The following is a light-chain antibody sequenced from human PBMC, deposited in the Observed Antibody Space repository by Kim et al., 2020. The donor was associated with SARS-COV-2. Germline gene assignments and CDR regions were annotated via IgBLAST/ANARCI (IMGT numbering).Light chain of an antibody. CDR2: GAS. CDR1: QSVSRY. J-gene: IGKJ4*01. Sequence: VSPGESATLSCRASQSVSRYLAWYQHKPGQAPSLLIYGASTRATGIPDRFSGSGSGTEFTLTISSLQSEDFAVYYCQHYNSWPLTFGGGTKVDIK. V-gene: IGKV3-15*01. CDR3: QHYNSWPLT.